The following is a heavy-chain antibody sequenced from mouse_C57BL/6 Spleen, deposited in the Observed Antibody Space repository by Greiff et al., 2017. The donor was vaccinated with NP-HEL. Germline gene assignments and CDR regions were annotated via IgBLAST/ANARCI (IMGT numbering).Heavy chain of an antibody. J-gene: IGHJ1*03. Sequence: VKLQQSGAELVRPGASVKLSCKASGYTFTDYYINWVKQRPGQGLEWIARIYPGSGNTYYNEKFKGKATLTAEKSSSTAYMQLSSLTSEDSAVYFCARDYGSSQDWYFDVWGTGTTVTVSS. CDR1: GYTFTDYY. D-gene: IGHD1-1*01. V-gene: IGHV1-76*01. CDR3: ARDYGSSQDWYFDV. CDR2: IYPGSGNT.